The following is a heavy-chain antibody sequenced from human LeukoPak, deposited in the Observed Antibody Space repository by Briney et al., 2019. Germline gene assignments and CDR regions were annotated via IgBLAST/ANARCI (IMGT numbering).Heavy chain of an antibody. CDR3: ANGREYNFGPDY. CDR1: GFTFSSCA. CDR2: ISGNGGST. D-gene: IGHD5-18*01. J-gene: IGHJ4*02. Sequence: AGGSLRLSCAASGFTFSSCAMSWVRQAPGKGLEWVSAISGNGGSTYYADSVKGRFTISRDNSKNTLYLQLNSLRAEVTAVYFCANGREYNFGPDYWGQGTMVTVFS. V-gene: IGHV3-23*01.